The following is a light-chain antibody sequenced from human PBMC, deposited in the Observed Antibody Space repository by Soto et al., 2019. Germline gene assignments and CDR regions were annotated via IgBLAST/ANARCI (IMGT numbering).Light chain of an antibody. V-gene: IGKV1-39*01. CDR2: AAS. CDR3: QQFNSYPIT. J-gene: IGKJ5*01. CDR1: QSISSY. Sequence: DMQISQSPSSLSASVGDRVTITCLASQSISSYLNWYQQKPGKAPKLLIYAASSLQSGVPSRFSGSGSGTEFTLTITSLQPEDFATYYCQQFNSYPITFGQGTRLDI.